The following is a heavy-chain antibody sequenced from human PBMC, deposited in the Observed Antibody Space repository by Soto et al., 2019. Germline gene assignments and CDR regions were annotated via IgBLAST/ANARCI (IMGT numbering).Heavy chain of an antibody. Sequence: GASVKVSCKASGVTFSSYAISWVRQAPGQGLEWMGGIIPIFGTANYAQKFQGRVTITADKSTSTAYMELSSLRSEDTAVYYCASVPINSSGWYTVWGQGTLVTV. CDR3: ASVPINSSGWYTV. CDR1: GVTFSSYA. CDR2: IIPIFGTA. V-gene: IGHV1-69*06. J-gene: IGHJ4*02. D-gene: IGHD6-19*01.